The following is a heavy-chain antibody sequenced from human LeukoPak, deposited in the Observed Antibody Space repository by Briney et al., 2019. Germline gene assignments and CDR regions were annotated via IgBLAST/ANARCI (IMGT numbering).Heavy chain of an antibody. CDR3: AKRDSAGLYYFDY. Sequence: GGSLRLSCAASGFTFSSYAMSWVRQAPGKGLEWVSTIGKSGGGTYYADSVKSRFTTSRDNSKSTLYLQMNSLRAEDTAVYYCAKRDSAGLYYFDYWGQGTLVTVSS. J-gene: IGHJ4*02. CDR1: GFTFSSYA. V-gene: IGHV3-23*01. CDR2: IGKSGGGT. D-gene: IGHD5-18*01.